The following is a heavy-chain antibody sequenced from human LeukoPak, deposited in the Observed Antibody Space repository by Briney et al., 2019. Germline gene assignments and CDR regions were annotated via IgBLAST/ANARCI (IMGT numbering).Heavy chain of an antibody. V-gene: IGHV3-33*01. Sequence: GGSLRLSCAASGFTFSSYGMHWVRRAPGKGLEWVAMIWYDGSNTYYADSVKGRFTISRDTAKNTLYLEMNRLRADDTAVYYCTRAGSGSSYDSWGQGTLVTVSS. J-gene: IGHJ4*02. CDR1: GFTFSSYG. D-gene: IGHD3-10*01. CDR3: TRAGSGSSYDS. CDR2: IWYDGSNT.